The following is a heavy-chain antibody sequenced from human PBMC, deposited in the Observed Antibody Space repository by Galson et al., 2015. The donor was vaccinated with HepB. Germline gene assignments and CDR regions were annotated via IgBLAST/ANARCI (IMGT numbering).Heavy chain of an antibody. CDR3: ARGSSHRPPIKGDYFDY. Sequence: SVKVSCKASGGTFSSYAISWVRQAPGQGLEWMGGIIPIFGIANYAQKFQGRVTITADESTSTAYMELSSLRSEDTAVYYCARGSSHRPPIKGDYFDYWGQGTLVTVSS. CDR1: GGTFSSYA. J-gene: IGHJ4*02. CDR2: IIPIFGIA. D-gene: IGHD6-13*01. V-gene: IGHV1-69*13.